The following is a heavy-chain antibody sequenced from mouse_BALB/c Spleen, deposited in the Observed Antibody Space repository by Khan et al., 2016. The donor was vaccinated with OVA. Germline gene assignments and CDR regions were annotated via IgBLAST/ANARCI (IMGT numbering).Heavy chain of an antibody. CDR1: GDSITSGF. CDR2: MIYSGYT. V-gene: IGHV3-8*02. J-gene: IGHJ3*01. D-gene: IGHD1-3*01. CDR3: ARSTYKYAFAY. Sequence: QLEESGPSLVQPSQTLSLTCSVTGDSITSGFWSWVRKFPGNKLEYMGYMIYSGYTYYNPSLKGRFSITRHTSKNQYYLQLNAVTTEGTATYYCARSTYKYAFAYWGQGALVTVSA.